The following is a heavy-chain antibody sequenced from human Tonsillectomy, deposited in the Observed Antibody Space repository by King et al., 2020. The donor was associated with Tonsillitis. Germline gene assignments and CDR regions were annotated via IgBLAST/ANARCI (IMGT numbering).Heavy chain of an antibody. D-gene: IGHD4-23*01. V-gene: IGHV6-1*01. Sequence: VQLQQSGPGRVKPSQTLSITCAIFGDSVSSYSYTCNWIRQSPSRGLEGLGRTNYRSKWFTDYAVSVKSRMTINPDTSKNQVSLQLNSVTPEDTAVYYCAKDRVGGNSFDQWGQGTLVTVSS. CDR1: GDSVSSYSYT. CDR2: TNYRSKWFT. J-gene: IGHJ4*02. CDR3: AKDRVGGNSFDQ.